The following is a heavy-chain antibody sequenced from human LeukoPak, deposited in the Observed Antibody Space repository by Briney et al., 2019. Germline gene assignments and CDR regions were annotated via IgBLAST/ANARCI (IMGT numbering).Heavy chain of an antibody. V-gene: IGHV3-30*02. CDR2: IRYDGSNK. D-gene: IGHD3-10*01. CDR1: GFTFSSYG. J-gene: IGHJ4*02. Sequence: GSLRLSCAASGFTFSSYGMHWVRQAPGKGLEWGAFIRYDGSNKYYADSVKGRFTISRDNSKNTLYLQMNSLRAEDTAVYYCAKDYYGSGSYYENFDYWGQGTLVTVSS. CDR3: AKDYYGSGSYYENFDY.